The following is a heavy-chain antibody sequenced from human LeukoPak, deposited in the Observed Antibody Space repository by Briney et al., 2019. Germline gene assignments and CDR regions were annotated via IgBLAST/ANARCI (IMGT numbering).Heavy chain of an antibody. J-gene: IGHJ4*02. V-gene: IGHV4-59*12. CDR3: ASSDASIAAPLDY. CDR1: GGSIRGFY. Sequence: PSETLSLTCYVSGGSIRGFYWSWIRQPPGKELEWIGYFYYSGDTNYNPALNSRVTISVDASKNQFSLKLSSVTAADTAVYYCASSDASIAAPLDYWGQGTLVTVSS. D-gene: IGHD6-6*01. CDR2: FYYSGDT.